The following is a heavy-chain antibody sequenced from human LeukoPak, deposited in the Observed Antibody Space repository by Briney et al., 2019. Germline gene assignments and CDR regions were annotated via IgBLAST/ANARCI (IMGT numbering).Heavy chain of an antibody. J-gene: IGHJ6*02. CDR2: IYHSGST. V-gene: IGHV4-4*02. Sequence: SETLSLTCAVSGGSISSSNWWSWVRQPPGKGLEWIGDIYHSGSTNCNLSLKSRVTISVDKSKNQFSLKLSSVTAADTAVYYCAREPRNYGSGSSYGMDVWGQGTTVTVFS. CDR1: GGSISSSNW. CDR3: AREPRNYGSGSSYGMDV. D-gene: IGHD3-10*01.